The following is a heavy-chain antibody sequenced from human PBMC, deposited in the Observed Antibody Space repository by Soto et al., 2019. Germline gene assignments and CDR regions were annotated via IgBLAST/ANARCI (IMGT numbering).Heavy chain of an antibody. CDR2: IIPIFGTA. CDR3: ARGESSYYYDSSGYYWAHAFDI. V-gene: IGHV1-69*13. J-gene: IGHJ3*02. D-gene: IGHD3-22*01. CDR1: GGTFSSYA. Sequence: SVKVSCKASGGTFSSYAISWVRQAPGQGLEWMGGIIPIFGTANYAQKFQGRVTITADESTSTAYMELSSLRSEDTAVYYCARGESSYYYDSSGYYWAHAFDIWGQGTMVTVSS.